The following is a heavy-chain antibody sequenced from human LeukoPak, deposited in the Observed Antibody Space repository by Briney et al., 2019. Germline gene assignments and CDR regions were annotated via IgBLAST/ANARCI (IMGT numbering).Heavy chain of an antibody. V-gene: IGHV1-3*01. J-gene: IGHJ4*02. CDR3: AREWLSSGDSHYSH. Sequence: ALVKVSCKASGYTFTNYAIHWVRQAPGQRLEWMGWINSGNGSTKYSLEFQGRVAITRDTSASTAYMDLSSLRSDDTALYYCAREWLSSGDSHYSHWGQGTLVTVSS. CDR1: GYTFTNYA. CDR2: INSGNGST. D-gene: IGHD2-15*01.